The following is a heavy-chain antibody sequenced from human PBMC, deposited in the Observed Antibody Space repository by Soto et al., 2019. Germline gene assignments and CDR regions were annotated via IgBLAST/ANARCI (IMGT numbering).Heavy chain of an antibody. V-gene: IGHV1-69*13. CDR2: IIPIFGTA. J-gene: IGHJ5*02. Sequence: SVKVSCKASGGTFSSYAISWVRQAPGQGLEWMGGIIPIFGTANYAQKFQGRVTITADESTSTAYMELSSLRSEDTAVYYCARERSSSGNWFDPRGQGTLVTVSS. CDR3: ARERSSSGNWFDP. CDR1: GGTFSSYA. D-gene: IGHD6-6*01.